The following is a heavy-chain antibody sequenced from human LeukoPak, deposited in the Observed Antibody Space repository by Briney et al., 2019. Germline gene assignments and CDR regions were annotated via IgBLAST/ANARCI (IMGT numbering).Heavy chain of an antibody. CDR1: GFVFSNYW. D-gene: IGHD4-17*01. J-gene: IGHJ4*02. V-gene: IGHV3-7*03. Sequence: GGSLRLSCAASGFVFSNYWMTWVRQDPGKGLEWVASINDGGSGKYYVDSVKGRFTISRDNAQKSLYLEMHSLRAEDTAVYFCARAVTSTEGYWGQGTLVTVSS. CDR2: INDGGSGK. CDR3: ARAVTSTEGY.